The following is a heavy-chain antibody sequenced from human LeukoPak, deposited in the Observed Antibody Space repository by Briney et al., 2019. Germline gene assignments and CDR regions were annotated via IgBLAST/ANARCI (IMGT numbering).Heavy chain of an antibody. CDR1: GYTFTGYY. D-gene: IGHD5/OR15-5a*01. Sequence: GASVKVSCKASGYTFTGYYMHWVRQAPGQGLEWMGWINPNSSGTNYAQKFQGRVTMTRDTSISTAYMELSRLRSDDTAVYYCARDLRPYYYYYYMDVWGKGTTVTVSS. V-gene: IGHV1-2*02. CDR3: ARDLRPYYYYYYMDV. CDR2: INPNSSGT. J-gene: IGHJ6*03.